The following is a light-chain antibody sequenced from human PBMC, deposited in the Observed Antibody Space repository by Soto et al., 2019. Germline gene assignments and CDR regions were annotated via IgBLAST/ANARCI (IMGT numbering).Light chain of an antibody. CDR2: GAS. CDR3: LQYYYLLKP. V-gene: IGKV1-5*01. J-gene: IGKJ1*01. CDR1: QSVSNR. Sequence: MTKAPATLSVSVGDRATLSCRASQSVSNRFAWYQPKPGKAPKLLIYGASSLESGVPSRFSGSESGTEFTLAIISLQTEDFATYNCLQYYYLLKPFGQG.